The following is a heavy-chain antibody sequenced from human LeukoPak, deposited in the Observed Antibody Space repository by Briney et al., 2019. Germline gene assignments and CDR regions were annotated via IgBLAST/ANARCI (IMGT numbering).Heavy chain of an antibody. CDR1: GGSISSYN. Sequence: SETLSFTCTVSGGSISSYNWSWIRQPPPKGLELIGYIYSSGSTNYNPSLKSRVTISVDTSKNQFSLKLSSVTAADTAVYYCARHSRSGSYPFDYWGQGTLVTVSS. J-gene: IGHJ4*02. CDR3: ARHSRSGSYPFDY. D-gene: IGHD1-26*01. V-gene: IGHV4-59*08. CDR2: IYSSGST.